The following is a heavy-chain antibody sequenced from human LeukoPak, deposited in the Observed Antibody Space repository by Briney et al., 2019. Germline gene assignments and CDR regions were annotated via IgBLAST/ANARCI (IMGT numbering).Heavy chain of an antibody. Sequence: PGGSLRLSCAASGFTFSSYSMNWVRQAPGKGLEWVSSISSSSSYIYYADSVKGRFTISRDNAKNSLYLQMNSLRAEDTAVYHCARDAPLGYCSSTSCYTGGDYYYYYMDVWGKGTTVTVSS. CDR1: GFTFSSYS. D-gene: IGHD2-2*02. V-gene: IGHV3-21*01. CDR3: ARDAPLGYCSSTSCYTGGDYYYYYMDV. J-gene: IGHJ6*03. CDR2: ISSSSSYI.